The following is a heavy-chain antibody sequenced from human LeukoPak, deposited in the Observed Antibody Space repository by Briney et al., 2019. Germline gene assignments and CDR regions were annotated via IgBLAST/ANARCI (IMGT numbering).Heavy chain of an antibody. CDR1: GGSISSYY. D-gene: IGHD5-12*01. V-gene: IGHV4-59*08. J-gene: IGHJ3*02. CDR2: IYYSWSN. CDR3: ARSYSGYDYERWLQVNDAFDI. Sequence: SETLSLTCTVSGGSISSYYWSWIRQPPAKGLEWMGYIYYSWSNNYNPSLKSRVTISVDTSKNQFSLKLCSVTAADTAVYYCARSYSGYDYERWLQVNDAFDIWGQGTMVTVSS.